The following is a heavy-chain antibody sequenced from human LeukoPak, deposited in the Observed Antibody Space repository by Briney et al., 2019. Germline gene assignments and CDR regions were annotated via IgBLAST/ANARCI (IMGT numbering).Heavy chain of an antibody. J-gene: IGHJ1*01. CDR2: ISAYNGNT. Sequence: ASVKVSCKASGYTFTSYGISWVRQAPGQGLEWIGWISAYNGNTNYAQKLQGRVTMTTDTSTSTAYMELRSLRSDDTAVYYCARDKGDYYDSSPGYFQHWGQGTLVTVSS. CDR3: ARDKGDYYDSSPGYFQH. V-gene: IGHV1-18*01. D-gene: IGHD3-22*01. CDR1: GYTFTSYG.